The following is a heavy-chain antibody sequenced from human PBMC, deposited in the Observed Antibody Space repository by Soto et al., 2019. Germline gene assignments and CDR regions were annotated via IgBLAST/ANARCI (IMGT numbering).Heavy chain of an antibody. CDR1: GFTFSSYS. Sequence: EVQLVESGGGLVKPGGSLRLSCAASGFTFSSYSMNWVRQAPGKGLEWVSSISSSSSYIYYADSVKGRFTISRDNAKNSLYLQMNSLRAEDTAVYYCARDRGDYVFGNDAFDIWGQGTMVTVSS. CDR3: ARDRGDYVFGNDAFDI. D-gene: IGHD4-17*01. J-gene: IGHJ3*02. CDR2: ISSSSSYI. V-gene: IGHV3-21*01.